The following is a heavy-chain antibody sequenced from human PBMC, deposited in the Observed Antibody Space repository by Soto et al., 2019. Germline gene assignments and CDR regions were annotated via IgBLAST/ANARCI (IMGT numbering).Heavy chain of an antibody. D-gene: IGHD3-9*01. CDR1: GGSISSYY. V-gene: IGHV4-59*08. CDR2: IYYSGST. CDR3: ARPMYDILTGYYFDY. Sequence: SETLSLTCTVSGGSISSYYWSWIRQPPGKGLEWIGYIYYSGSTNYNPSLKSRVTISVDTSKNQFSLKLSSVTAADTAVYYCARPMYDILTGYYFDYWGQGTLVTVSS. J-gene: IGHJ4*02.